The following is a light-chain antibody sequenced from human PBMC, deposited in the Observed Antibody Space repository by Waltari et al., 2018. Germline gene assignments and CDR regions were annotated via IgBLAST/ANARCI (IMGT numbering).Light chain of an antibody. V-gene: IGKV3-11*01. CDR1: KHVTAY. J-gene: IGKJ4*01. CDR2: DTS. Sequence: IALTQSPATLSLSPGERATLSCRANKHVTAYFDWYQPKPGQAPRLLIYDTSNRATGIPARFSGSGSETDFTLTISSLEPEDFAVYYCQQRNNWPLSFGGGTKV. CDR3: QQRNNWPLS.